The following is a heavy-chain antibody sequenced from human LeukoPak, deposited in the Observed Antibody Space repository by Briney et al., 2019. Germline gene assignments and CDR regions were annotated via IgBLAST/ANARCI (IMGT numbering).Heavy chain of an antibody. CDR1: GGSISSYY. V-gene: IGHV4-59*01. CDR2: IYYSGST. D-gene: IGHD3-22*01. CDR3: ASQPWDSSGYYFDY. J-gene: IGHJ4*02. Sequence: PSETLSLTRTVSGGSISSYYWSWIRQPPGKGLEWIGYIYYSGSTNYNPSLKSRVTISVDTSKSQFSLKLSSVTAADTAVYYCASQPWDSSGYYFDYWGQGTLVTVSS.